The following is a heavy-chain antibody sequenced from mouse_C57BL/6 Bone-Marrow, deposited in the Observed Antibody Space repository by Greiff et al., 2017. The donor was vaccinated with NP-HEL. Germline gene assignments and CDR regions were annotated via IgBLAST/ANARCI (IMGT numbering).Heavy chain of an antibody. CDR3: AREGFYYGNYFDY. CDR2: INYDGSST. CDR1: GFTFSDYY. J-gene: IGHJ2*01. D-gene: IGHD2-1*01. Sequence: EVHLVESEGGLVQPGSSMKLSCTASGFTFSDYYMAWVRQVPEKGLEWVANINYDGSSTYYLDSLKSRFIISRDNAKNILYLQMSSLKSEDTATYYCAREGFYYGNYFDYWGQGTTLTVSS. V-gene: IGHV5-16*01.